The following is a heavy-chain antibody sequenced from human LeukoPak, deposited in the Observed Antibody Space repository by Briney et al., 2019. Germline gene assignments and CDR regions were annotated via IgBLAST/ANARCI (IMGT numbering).Heavy chain of an antibody. CDR2: ISSSSSTI. J-gene: IGHJ5*02. V-gene: IGHV3-48*04. D-gene: IGHD3-10*01. CDR3: ARARFGWFDP. CDR1: GFTFSSYS. Sequence: PGGSLRLSCAASGFTFSSYSMNWVRQAPGKGLEWVSYISSSSSTIYYAGSVKGRFTISRDNAKNSLYLQMNSLRAEDTAVYYCARARFGWFDPWGQGTLVTVSS.